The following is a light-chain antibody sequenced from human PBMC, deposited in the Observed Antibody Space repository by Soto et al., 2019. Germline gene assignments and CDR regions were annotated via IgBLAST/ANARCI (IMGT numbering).Light chain of an antibody. V-gene: IGLV2-23*01. CDR3: CSYAGSSFYV. CDR1: SNDVGNYNL. CDR2: EGT. J-gene: IGLJ1*01. Sequence: QSVLTQPASLSGSPGQSITISCTGTSNDVGNYNLVSWYQQHPGKAPKLMIYEGTKRPSGVSNRFSGSKSGNTASLTISGLQAEDEADYYCCSYAGSSFYVFGTGTKVTVL.